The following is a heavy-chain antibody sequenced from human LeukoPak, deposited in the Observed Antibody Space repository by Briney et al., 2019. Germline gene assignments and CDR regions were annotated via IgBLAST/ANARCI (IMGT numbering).Heavy chain of an antibody. D-gene: IGHD3-10*01. V-gene: IGHV3-23*01. CDR1: GFTFNSYA. Sequence: GGSLRLSCAASGFTFNSYAMSWVRQAPGKGLEWVSTISGSGGTTYYADSVKGRFTISRDNSKNTLYLQMNSLRAEDTAVYYCAKNLPSGSKKTTIDNGGQGPRVTVSS. J-gene: IGHJ4*02. CDR3: AKNLPSGSKKTTIDN. CDR2: ISGSGGTT.